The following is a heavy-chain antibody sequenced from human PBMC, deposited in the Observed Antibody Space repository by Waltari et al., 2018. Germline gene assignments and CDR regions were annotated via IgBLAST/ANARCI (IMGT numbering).Heavy chain of an antibody. CDR2: INWNGGST. J-gene: IGHJ6*03. CDR3: SRAARYSSGYYYYYMDV. Sequence: EVQLVESGGGVVRPGGSLRLSCAASGFTFDDYGMSWVRPAPGKGLEWVSGINWNGGSTGYADSVKGRFTISRDNAKNSLYLQMNSLRAEDTALYHCSRAARYSSGYYYYYMDVWGKGTTVTVSS. CDR1: GFTFDDYG. D-gene: IGHD6-19*01. V-gene: IGHV3-20*01.